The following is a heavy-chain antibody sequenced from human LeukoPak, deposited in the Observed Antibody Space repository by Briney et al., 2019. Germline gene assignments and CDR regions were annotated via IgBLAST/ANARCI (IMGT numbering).Heavy chain of an antibody. J-gene: IGHJ4*02. Sequence: SETLSLTCTVSGTSLSPFHWTWFRQPAGQGLEWIGLIYFTGTATLNPSLRTRVATSVDLAKNQLFLKLASMTAADTAMYYSTRKDGDYSGQGTLVSVS. CDR3: TRKDGDY. CDR2: IYFTGTA. V-gene: IGHV4-4*07. CDR1: GTSLSPFH.